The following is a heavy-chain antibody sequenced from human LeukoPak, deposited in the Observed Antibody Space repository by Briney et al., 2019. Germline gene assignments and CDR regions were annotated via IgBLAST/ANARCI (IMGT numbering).Heavy chain of an antibody. Sequence: GGSLRLSCAASGFTFSSYAMTWVRQAPGKGLEWVSAISGSGGSTYYADSVKGRFTISRDNSKNTLYLQMNSLRAEDTAVYYCAKSTHSNYDSSDYWGQGTLVTVSS. V-gene: IGHV3-23*01. CDR2: ISGSGGST. CDR1: GFTFSSYA. D-gene: IGHD3-22*01. J-gene: IGHJ4*02. CDR3: AKSTHSNYDSSDY.